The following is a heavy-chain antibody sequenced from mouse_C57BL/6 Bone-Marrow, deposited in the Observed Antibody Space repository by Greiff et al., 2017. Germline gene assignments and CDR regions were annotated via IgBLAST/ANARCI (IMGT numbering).Heavy chain of an antibody. CDR1: GFTFSDFY. CDR3: ARDAGYWGWFAY. D-gene: IGHD4-1*01. V-gene: IGHV7-1*01. CDR2: SRNKANDYTT. J-gene: IGHJ3*01. Sequence: EVKVVESGGGLVQSGRSLRLSCATSGFTFSDFYMEWVRQAPGKGLEWIAASRNKANDYTTEYSASVKGRFIVSRDTSQSILYLQMNALRAEDTAIYYCARDAGYWGWFAYWGQGTLVTVSA.